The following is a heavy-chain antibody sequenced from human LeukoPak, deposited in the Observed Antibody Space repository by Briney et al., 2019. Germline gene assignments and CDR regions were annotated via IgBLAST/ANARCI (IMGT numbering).Heavy chain of an antibody. CDR1: GYSISSGYY. V-gene: IGHV4-38-2*02. D-gene: IGHD3-10*01. Sequence: SETLSLTCAVSGYSISSGYYWGWIRQPPGKGLEWIGSIYHSGGAYYNSSLKSRVTISVDTPKNQFSLNLSSVTAADMAVYYCAREKGRYWFDPWGQGTLVTVSS. CDR2: IYHSGGA. CDR3: AREKGRYWFDP. J-gene: IGHJ5*02.